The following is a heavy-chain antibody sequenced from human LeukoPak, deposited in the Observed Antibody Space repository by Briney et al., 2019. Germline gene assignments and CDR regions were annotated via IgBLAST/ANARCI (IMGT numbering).Heavy chain of an antibody. D-gene: IGHD2-2*03. CDR2: INHSGST. Sequence: SETLSLTCAVYGGSFSGYYWSWIRQPPGKGLEWIGEINHSGSTNYNPSLKSRVTISVDTSKNQFSLKLSSVTAADTAVYYCARVCLVGYCSSTRDYWGQGTLVTVSS. V-gene: IGHV4-34*01. CDR3: ARVCLVGYCSSTRDY. J-gene: IGHJ4*02. CDR1: GGSFSGYY.